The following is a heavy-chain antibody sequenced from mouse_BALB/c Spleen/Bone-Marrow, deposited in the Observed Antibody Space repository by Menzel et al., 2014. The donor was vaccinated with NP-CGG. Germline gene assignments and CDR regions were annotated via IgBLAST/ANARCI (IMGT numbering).Heavy chain of an antibody. J-gene: IGHJ2*01. CDR3: TSWDY. V-gene: IGHV1S22*01. Sequence: LKESGSELVRPGASVKLSCKASGYTFTSYWMHWVRQRHGRGLEWIGNIYPGSGSTNYDEKFKSKGTLTVDTSSSTAYMHLSSLTSEDSAVYYCTSWDYWGQGTTLTVSS. CDR1: GYTFTSYW. CDR2: IYPGSGST.